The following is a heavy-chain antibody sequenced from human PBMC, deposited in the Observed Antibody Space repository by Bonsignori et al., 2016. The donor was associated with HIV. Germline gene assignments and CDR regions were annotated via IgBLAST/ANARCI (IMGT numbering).Heavy chain of an antibody. J-gene: IGHJ3*02. D-gene: IGHD2-15*01. V-gene: IGHV3-30-3*01. CDR2: ISYDGSSQ. CDR3: ARDFPRDSQGAFDI. CDR1: GFTFSGYV. Sequence: GGSLRLSCAASGFTFSGYVMHWVRQAPGKGLEWVADISYDGSSQYYADSVRGRFTISRDSSKNTLYLQMNSLRAEDTAVYYCARDFPRDSQGAFDIWGQGTLVTVSS.